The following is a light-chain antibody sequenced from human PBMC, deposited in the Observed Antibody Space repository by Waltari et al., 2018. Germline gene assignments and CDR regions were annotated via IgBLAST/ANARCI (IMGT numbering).Light chain of an antibody. CDR3: QTGGHGTWV. Sequence: QLVLTQSPSASASLGASVKLPCTLSSGHSSNVIAWLQEQPGKGPRDLMKVNSDGSHSKGDEIPDRFSGSSSGAERYLTISSLQSGDEADYSCQTGGHGTWVFGGGTKLTVL. CDR1: SGHSSNV. V-gene: IGLV4-69*01. CDR2: VNSDGSH. J-gene: IGLJ3*02.